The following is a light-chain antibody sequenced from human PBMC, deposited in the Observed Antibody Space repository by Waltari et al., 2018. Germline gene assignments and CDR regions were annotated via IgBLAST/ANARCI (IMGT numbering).Light chain of an antibody. CDR1: QSVATY. J-gene: IGKJ4*01. CDR3: QQYNNWPLLT. CDR2: GAS. Sequence: EIVMTQSPATLSVFPGERAHLSCRASQSVATYLAWYQQKPGQAPRLLIYGASTRPTGIPARFSGGGSGTEFTLTISSLQSEDFAVYYCQQYNNWPLLTFGGGTRVEIK. V-gene: IGKV3-15*01.